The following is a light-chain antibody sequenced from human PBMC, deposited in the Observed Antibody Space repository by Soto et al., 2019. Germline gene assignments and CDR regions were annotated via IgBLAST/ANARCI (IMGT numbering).Light chain of an antibody. CDR2: EVS. CDR3: SSYTTGSPLVVV. J-gene: IGLJ3*02. V-gene: IGLV2-14*01. Sequence: QSALTQPASVSGSPGQSITISCTGTSSDVGGYNYVSWYQQHPGKAPKLMIYEVSNRPSGVSNRFSGSKSGNTASLTISGLQAEDEADYYCSSYTTGSPLVVVFGGGTKVTVL. CDR1: SSDVGGYNY.